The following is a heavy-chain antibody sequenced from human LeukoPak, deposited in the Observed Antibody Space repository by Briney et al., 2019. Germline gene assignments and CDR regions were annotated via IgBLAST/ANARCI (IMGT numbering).Heavy chain of an antibody. Sequence: GSLRLSCAASGFTFISSWMSWVRQAPGKGLEWVSVIYSGGSTYYADSVKGRFTISRDNSKNTLYLQMNSLRAEDTAVYYCARERQSSSWSHFDYWGQGTLVTVSS. J-gene: IGHJ4*02. CDR2: IYSGGST. D-gene: IGHD6-13*01. CDR1: GFTFISSW. V-gene: IGHV3-66*01. CDR3: ARERQSSSWSHFDY.